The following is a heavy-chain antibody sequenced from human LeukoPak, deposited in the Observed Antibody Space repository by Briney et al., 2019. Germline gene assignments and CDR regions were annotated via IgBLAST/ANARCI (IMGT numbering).Heavy chain of an antibody. CDR3: AKYAPPTTVVTRFFDS. CDR1: GFTFSSYA. J-gene: IGHJ4*02. CDR2: IGRYGGDI. D-gene: IGHD4-23*01. Sequence: GGSLRLSCAASGFTFSSYAMTWVRQAPGKGLEWVSVIGRYGGDIHYADSVEGRFTISRDNSKNTLYLQMNSLRVEDTAIYYCAKYAPPTTVVTRFFDSWGQGALVTVSS. V-gene: IGHV3-23*01.